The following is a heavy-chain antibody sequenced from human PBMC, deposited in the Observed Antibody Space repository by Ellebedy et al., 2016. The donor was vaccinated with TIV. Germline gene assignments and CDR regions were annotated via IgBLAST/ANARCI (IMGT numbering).Heavy chain of an antibody. Sequence: GESLKISCEASGFTFSSYGMNWVRQAPGKGLEWVAFIWYDGSNKYYAESAKGRFTISRDTSKSTLYLQMNSLRVEDTGVYYCAKGRGIVAVMDVWGQGTTVTVSS. V-gene: IGHV3-30*02. CDR3: AKGRGIVAVMDV. CDR1: GFTFSSYG. J-gene: IGHJ6*01. CDR2: IWYDGSNK. D-gene: IGHD6-13*01.